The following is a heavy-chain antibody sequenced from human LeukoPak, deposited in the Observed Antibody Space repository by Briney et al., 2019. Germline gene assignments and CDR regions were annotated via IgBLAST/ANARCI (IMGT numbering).Heavy chain of an antibody. D-gene: IGHD2-2*01. J-gene: IGHJ5*02. CDR2: ISAYNGNT. CDR1: GYTFTSYG. V-gene: IGHV1-18*01. CDR3: ARGDIVVGGDWFDP. Sequence: ASVKVSCKASGYTFTSYGISWVRQAPGQRLEWMVWISAYNGNTNYAQKLRGRVTMTTDTSTSTAYMELRSLRSDDTAVYYCARGDIVVGGDWFDPWGKGTLVTVSS.